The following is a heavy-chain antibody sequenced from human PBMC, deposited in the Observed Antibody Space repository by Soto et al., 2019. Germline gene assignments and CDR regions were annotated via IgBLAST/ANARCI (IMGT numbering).Heavy chain of an antibody. CDR2: INTYNGHT. V-gene: IGHV1-18*01. Sequence: QVQLVQSGTEVKKLGASVKVSCKASGYTFTNYGISWVRQAPGQGLEWLAWINTYNGHTNYAQKLQGRVTLTTDTSTSTAYMELRSLRSDDTAVYYCARDLLYSSRSTVRFDIWGQGTMVTVSS. CDR1: GYTFTNYG. CDR3: ARDLLYSSRSTVRFDI. D-gene: IGHD6-13*01. J-gene: IGHJ3*02.